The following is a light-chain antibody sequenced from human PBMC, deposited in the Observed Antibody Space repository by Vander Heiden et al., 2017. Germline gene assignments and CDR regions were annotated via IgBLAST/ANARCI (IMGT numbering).Light chain of an antibody. CDR2: EDS. CDR1: DIGSKS. V-gene: IGLV3-21*02. CDR3: QVWDADSGHWV. J-gene: IGLJ3*02. Sequence: SDVLTQPPLVSVAPGQTARITCGGNDIGSKSVHWYQLKSGQAPVLVVYEDSERPSAIPERFTGSNSGATATLTISRVEAEDEADYCCQVWDADSGHWVFGGGTTLTVL.